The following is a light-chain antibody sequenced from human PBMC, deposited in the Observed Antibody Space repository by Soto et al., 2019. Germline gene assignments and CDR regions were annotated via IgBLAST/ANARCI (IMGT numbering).Light chain of an antibody. CDR2: LGS. V-gene: IGKV2-28*01. J-gene: IGKJ4*01. CDR1: QSLLHNNGYNY. CDR3: VQGLQTPLT. Sequence: DIVMTQSPLSLPVTPGEPASISCRSSQSLLHNNGYNYLDWYLQKPGQSPQLLIYLGSNRASGARDGFSRSGSDTYFTLKISRVEAEHVVVYYCVQGLQTPLTVGGGTKVEIK.